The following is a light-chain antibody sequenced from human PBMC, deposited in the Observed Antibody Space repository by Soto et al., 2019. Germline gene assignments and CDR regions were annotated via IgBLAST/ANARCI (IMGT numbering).Light chain of an antibody. CDR2: KAS. CDR3: QQYSDVVT. V-gene: IGKV1-5*03. CDR1: KSISLW. J-gene: IGKJ1*01. Sequence: DIQMTQTPSTLSASVGDRVTITCRASKSISLWLAWYQQKPETAPKLLIYKASTLESGVPSRFSGSGSGTEFTRTSSTLQPEDFATYYCQQYSDVVTFGQGTQVETK.